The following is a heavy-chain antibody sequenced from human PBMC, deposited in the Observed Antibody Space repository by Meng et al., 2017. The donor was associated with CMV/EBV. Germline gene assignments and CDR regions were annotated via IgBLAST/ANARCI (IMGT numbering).Heavy chain of an antibody. CDR2: ISSSSSYI. D-gene: IGHD2-2*01. CDR3: ARDRWQSQVVPSRVHWFDP. J-gene: IGHJ5*02. Sequence: GESLKISCAASGFTFSSYSMNWVRQAPGKGLEWVSSISSSSSYIYYADSVKGRFTISRDNAKNSLYLQMNSLRAEDTAVYYCARDRWQSQVVPSRVHWFDPRGQGTLVTVSS. CDR1: GFTFSSYS. V-gene: IGHV3-21*01.